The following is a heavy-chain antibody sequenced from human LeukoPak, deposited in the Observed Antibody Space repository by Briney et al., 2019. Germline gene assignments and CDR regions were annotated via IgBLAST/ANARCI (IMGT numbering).Heavy chain of an antibody. CDR1: GFTFSSYG. D-gene: IGHD5-24*01. Sequence: GGSLRLSCAASGFTFSSYGMYWVRQAPGKGLEWVSVIYSGGSTYYADSVKGRFTISRDNSKNTLYLQMNCLRAEDTAVYYCARAGLREMATLVDAFDIWGQGTMVTVSS. CDR3: ARAGLREMATLVDAFDI. CDR2: IYSGGST. J-gene: IGHJ3*02. V-gene: IGHV3-NL1*01.